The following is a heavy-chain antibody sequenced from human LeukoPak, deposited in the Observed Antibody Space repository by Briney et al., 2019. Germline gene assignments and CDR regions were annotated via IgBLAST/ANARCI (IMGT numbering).Heavy chain of an antibody. J-gene: IGHJ3*02. V-gene: IGHV3-30*03. CDR2: ISYDGSTK. D-gene: IGHD3-10*01. Sequence: GGSLRLSCAASGSTFSNYGMHWVRQAPGKGLEWVAVISYDGSTKYYLDSVKGRFTISRDISKNMLFLQMNSLRPEDTAVYYCARVRDFGELGAFDIWGQGTMVTVSS. CDR1: GSTFSNYG. CDR3: ARVRDFGELGAFDI.